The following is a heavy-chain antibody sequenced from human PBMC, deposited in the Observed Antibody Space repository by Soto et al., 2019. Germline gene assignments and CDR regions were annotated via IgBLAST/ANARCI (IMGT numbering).Heavy chain of an antibody. CDR3: ALRSMAVVPEY. D-gene: IGHD3-22*01. V-gene: IGHV4-59*01. J-gene: IGHJ4*02. Sequence: QVQLQESGPGLVKPSETLSRTCAVSGDSIGSYYCMWIRQPPGKGLESIGYLYYGRSANYNPSLKSRVTLSVDTSTNQCSLTLRTMTAADTAVYYCALRSMAVVPEYWGQGTLVTVSS. CDR2: LYYGRSA. CDR1: GDSIGSYY.